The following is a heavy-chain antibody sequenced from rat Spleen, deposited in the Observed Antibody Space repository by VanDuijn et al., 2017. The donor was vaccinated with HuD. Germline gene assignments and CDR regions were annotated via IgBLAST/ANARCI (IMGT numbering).Heavy chain of an antibody. Sequence: VQLKESGPGLVQPSQTLSLTCTVSGFSLTDYSVHWVRQPPGKGLEWMGVMWSGGSTAYISALKSRLSISRDTSKSQVFLKINRLQTEDTAIYYCTRSYNSGTGFAYWGQGTLVTVSS. CDR3: TRSYNSGTGFAY. V-gene: IGHV2S63*01. CDR1: GFSLTDYS. J-gene: IGHJ3*01. D-gene: IGHD4-3*01. CDR2: MWSGGST.